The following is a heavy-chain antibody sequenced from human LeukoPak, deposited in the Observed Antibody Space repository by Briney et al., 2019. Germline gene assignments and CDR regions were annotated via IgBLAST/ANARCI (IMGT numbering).Heavy chain of an antibody. V-gene: IGHV3-23*01. CDR2: ISGSGGST. CDR3: AKAPVSSSSQNWFDP. Sequence: SGGSLRLSCAASGFTFSSYSMNWVRQAPGKGLEWVSAISGSGGSTYYADSVKGRFTISRDNSKNTLYLQMNSLRAEDTAVYYCAKAPVSSSSQNWFDPWGQGTLVTVSS. CDR1: GFTFSSYS. J-gene: IGHJ5*02. D-gene: IGHD6-13*01.